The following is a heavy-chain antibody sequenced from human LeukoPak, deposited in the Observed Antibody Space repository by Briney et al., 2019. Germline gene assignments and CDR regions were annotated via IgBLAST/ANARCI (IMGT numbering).Heavy chain of an antibody. CDR2: MNPNSGNT. V-gene: IGHV1-8*01. CDR3: ARGFMITFGGVYFDY. J-gene: IGHJ4*02. Sequence: ASVKVSCKASGYTFTSYDINWVRQATGQGLEWMGWMNPNSGNTGYAQKFQGRVTMTRNTSISTAYMELSSLRSEDTAVYYCARGFMITFGGVYFDYWDQGTLVTVSS. CDR1: GYTFTSYD. D-gene: IGHD3-16*01.